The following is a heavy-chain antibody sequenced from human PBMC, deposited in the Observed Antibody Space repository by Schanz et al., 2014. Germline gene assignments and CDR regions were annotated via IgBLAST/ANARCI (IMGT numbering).Heavy chain of an antibody. CDR2: ISTSGST. D-gene: IGHD3-22*01. CDR1: GGSMSSFY. CDR3: ATWRGDDSGGHGQFDY. V-gene: IGHV4-4*07. J-gene: IGHJ4*02. Sequence: QVQLQESGPGLVKPSETLSLTCTVSGGSMSSFYWNWIRQPAGKGLEWIGRISTSGSTNYNPSLRGRVSWSIGTSKTHFPLRLSSLTAADTAVYYCATWRGDDSGGHGQFDYWGQGALVTVSS.